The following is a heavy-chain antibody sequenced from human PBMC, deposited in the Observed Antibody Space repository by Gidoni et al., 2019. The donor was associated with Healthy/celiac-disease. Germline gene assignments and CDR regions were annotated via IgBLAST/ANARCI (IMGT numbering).Heavy chain of an antibody. CDR2: IYYIGST. CDR3: ARDRDYYDSSGYYN. CDR1: GGSISSSSYY. V-gene: IGHV4-39*07. D-gene: IGHD3-22*01. Sequence: QLQLQESGPGLVKPSETLSLTCTVSGGSISSSSYYWGWIRQPPGKGLEWIGSIYYIGSTYYNPSLKSRVTISVDTSKNQCSLKLSSVTAADTAVYYCARDRDYYDSSGYYNWGQGTLVTVSS. J-gene: IGHJ4*02.